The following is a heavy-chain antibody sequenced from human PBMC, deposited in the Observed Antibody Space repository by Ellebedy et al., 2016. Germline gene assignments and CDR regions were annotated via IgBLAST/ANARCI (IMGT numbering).Heavy chain of an antibody. J-gene: IGHJ6*03. V-gene: IGHV3-49*03. CDR3: SRAGYCSITGCYTTLAAYMDV. D-gene: IGHD2-2*02. CDR1: GFTFGDYA. CDR2: IRRRAYGGTT. Sequence: GESLKISXTASGFTFGDYAMSWFRQAPGKGLEWVGFIRRRAYGGTTEYAASLKGRFVLSRDDSKTIAYLQMNSLKTEDTAVYYCSRAGYCSITGCYTTLAAYMDVWGKGTTVTVAS.